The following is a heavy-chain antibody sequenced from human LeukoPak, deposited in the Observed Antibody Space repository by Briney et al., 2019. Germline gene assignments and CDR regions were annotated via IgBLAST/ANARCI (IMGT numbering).Heavy chain of an antibody. D-gene: IGHD4-23*01. CDR3: ARGGNAFGP. CDR1: GGSISSYY. V-gene: IGHV4-59*01. Sequence: PSETLSLTCTVSGGSISSYYWSWIRQPPGKGLEWIGYIHYSGSTSYNPSLKSRVTMSVDTSKNQFSLKVTSVTAADAAVYYCARGGNAFGPWGQGTVVTVSS. J-gene: IGHJ5*02. CDR2: IHYSGST.